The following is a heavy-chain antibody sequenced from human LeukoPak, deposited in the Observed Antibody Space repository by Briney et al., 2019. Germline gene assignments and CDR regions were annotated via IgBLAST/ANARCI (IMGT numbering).Heavy chain of an antibody. D-gene: IGHD3-16*02. V-gene: IGHV3-15*01. CDR1: GFTFSNAW. Sequence: GRSLRLSCAASGFTFSNAWMSWVRQAPGKGLEWVGRIKSKTDGGTTDYAAPVKGRFTISRDDSKNTLYLQMNSLKTEDTAVYYCTTSIMITFGGVIVRRLFDYWGQGTLVTVSS. J-gene: IGHJ4*02. CDR2: IKSKTDGGTT. CDR3: TTSIMITFGGVIVRRLFDY.